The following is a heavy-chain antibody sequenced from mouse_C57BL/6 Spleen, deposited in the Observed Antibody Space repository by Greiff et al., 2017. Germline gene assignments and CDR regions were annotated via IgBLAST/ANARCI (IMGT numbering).Heavy chain of an antibody. CDR3: AREGDYDYDEAY. Sequence: QVQLKESGAELARPGASVKLSCKASGYTFTSYGISWVKQRTGQGLEWIGEIYPRSGNTYYNEKFKGKATLTADKSSSTAYMELRSLTSDDSAVYFCAREGDYDYDEAYWGQGTLVTVSA. V-gene: IGHV1-81*01. J-gene: IGHJ3*01. CDR2: IYPRSGNT. CDR1: GYTFTSYG. D-gene: IGHD2-4*01.